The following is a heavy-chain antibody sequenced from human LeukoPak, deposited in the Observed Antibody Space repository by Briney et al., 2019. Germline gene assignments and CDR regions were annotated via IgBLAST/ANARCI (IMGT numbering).Heavy chain of an antibody. CDR1: GFTFSSYS. J-gene: IGHJ3*02. CDR2: ISSNSSYI. V-gene: IGHV3-21*01. Sequence: GGSLRLSCAASGFTFSSYSMNWVRQAPGKGLEWVSSISSNSSYIYYADSVKGRFTISRDNAKNSLYLQMNSLRAEDTAVYYCARVDSSGYYLVGACDIWGQGTMVTVSP. CDR3: ARVDSSGYYLVGACDI. D-gene: IGHD3-22*01.